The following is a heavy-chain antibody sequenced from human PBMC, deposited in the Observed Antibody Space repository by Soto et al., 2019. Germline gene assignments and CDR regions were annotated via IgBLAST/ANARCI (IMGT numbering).Heavy chain of an antibody. D-gene: IGHD6-13*01. J-gene: IGHJ4*02. V-gene: IGHV5-51*01. CDR3: ARHKGIAAAAD. CDR1: GYIFTNYW. Sequence: PGESLKISCNASGYIFTNYWIGWVRQMPGEGLEWMGIIYPGDSDTRYSPSFQGQVTISADKSISTAYLQWSSLKASDTAMYYCARHKGIAAAADWGQGTLVTVSS. CDR2: IYPGDSDT.